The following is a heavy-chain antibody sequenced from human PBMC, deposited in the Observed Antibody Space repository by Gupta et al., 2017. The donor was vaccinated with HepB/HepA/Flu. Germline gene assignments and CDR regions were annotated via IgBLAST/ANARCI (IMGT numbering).Heavy chain of an antibody. V-gene: IGHV3-73*02. Sequence: EVQLVESGGGLVQPGGSLKLSCVTSGFTFSGSAVNWLRQASGKGLEWVGQIRIKAENYATVYTASVKGRFTISRDDSKNTAYLQMNSLKIDDTAVYYCTNGRVETTPPYYWGQGTLVTVSS. J-gene: IGHJ4*02. D-gene: IGHD1-26*01. CDR3: TNGRVETTPPYY. CDR1: GFTFSGSA. CDR2: IRIKAENYAT.